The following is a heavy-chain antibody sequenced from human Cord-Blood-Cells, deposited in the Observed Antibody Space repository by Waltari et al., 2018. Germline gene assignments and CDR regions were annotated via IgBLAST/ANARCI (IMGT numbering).Heavy chain of an antibody. CDR2: ISPIFGTA. CDR3: ALYYYDSSGPYYFDY. D-gene: IGHD3-22*01. Sequence: VQLVQSGAEVKKPGPSVKVSCQASGVTFSSYAIRWVRQAPGQGLEWMGGISPIFGTANYAQKFQGRVTITADESTSTAYMELSSLRSEDTAVYYCALYYYDSSGPYYFDYWGQGTLVTVSS. CDR1: GVTFSSYA. J-gene: IGHJ4*02. V-gene: IGHV1-69*01.